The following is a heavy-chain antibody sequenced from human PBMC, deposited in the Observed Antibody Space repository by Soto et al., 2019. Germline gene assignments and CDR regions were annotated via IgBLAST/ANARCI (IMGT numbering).Heavy chain of an antibody. CDR2: IYYSGST. CDR3: ARVYDFWSGYNWFDS. Sequence: SETLSLTCTVSGGSISSYYWSWIRQPPGKGLEWIGYIYYSGSTNYNPSLKSRVTISVDTSKNQFSLKLSSVTAADTAVYYCARVYDFWSGYNWFDSWGQGTLVTVSS. CDR1: GGSISSYY. D-gene: IGHD3-3*01. V-gene: IGHV4-59*08. J-gene: IGHJ5*01.